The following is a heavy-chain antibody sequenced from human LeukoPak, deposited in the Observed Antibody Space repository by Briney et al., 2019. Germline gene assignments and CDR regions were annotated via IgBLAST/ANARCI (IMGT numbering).Heavy chain of an antibody. V-gene: IGHV4-38-2*01. CDR1: GYSISSGYS. CDR3: ARHSGPPRYYYDSSGYYYFDY. CDR2: IYQSGST. Sequence: PETLSLTCAVSGYSISSGYSWGWIRQPPGKGLEWIGSIYQSGSTYYNPSLKSRVTISVDTSKNQFSLKVSSVTAEDTAVYHCARHSGPPRYYYDSSGYYYFDYWGQGTLVTVSS. D-gene: IGHD3-22*01. J-gene: IGHJ4*02.